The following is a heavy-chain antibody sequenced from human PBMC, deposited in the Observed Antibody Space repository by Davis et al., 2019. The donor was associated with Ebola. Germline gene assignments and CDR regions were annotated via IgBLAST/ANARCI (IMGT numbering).Heavy chain of an antibody. J-gene: IGHJ6*04. V-gene: IGHV3-11*05. CDR2: ISSSASYK. D-gene: IGHD3-9*01. CDR1: GFTFSVYY. Sequence: GESLKISCAASGFTFSVYYMSWIRQAPGKGPEWVSSISSSASYKNYADSVKGRFTISRDNAKNSLYLQMNSLRAEDTAVYYCAREYYDILTRYGMDVWGKGTTVTVSS. CDR3: AREYYDILTRYGMDV.